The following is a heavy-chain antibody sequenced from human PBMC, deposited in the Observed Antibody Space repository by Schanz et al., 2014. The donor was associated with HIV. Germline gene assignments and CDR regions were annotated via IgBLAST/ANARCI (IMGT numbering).Heavy chain of an antibody. J-gene: IGHJ6*02. Sequence: EVQLAESGGGLVKPGGSLRLSCAGSGFTFRDYSMTWVRQAPGKGLEWVAFISATGAYIYYADSVKGRFTISRDNAQKSLFLQMNSLRDEDTAIYFCARDSVDAVVTSTDYYNGIDVWGQGTTVTVSS. CDR2: ISATGAYI. CDR1: GFTFRDYS. D-gene: IGHD2-21*02. V-gene: IGHV3-21*04. CDR3: ARDSVDAVVTSTDYYNGIDV.